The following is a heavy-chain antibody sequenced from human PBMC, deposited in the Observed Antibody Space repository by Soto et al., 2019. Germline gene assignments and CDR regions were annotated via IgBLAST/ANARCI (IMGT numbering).Heavy chain of an antibody. CDR1: GGSISSGDYY. D-gene: IGHD3-16*01. CDR3: ARAEDLGGEGSFDI. V-gene: IGHV4-30-4*01. J-gene: IGHJ3*02. Sequence: QVPLQESGPGLVKPSQTLSLTCTVSGGSISSGDYYWSWIRQPPGKGLEWIGYIYYSGSTYYNPSLKSQDTITIDTSKNQFALKLSYVTAADTAVDYGARAEDLGGEGSFDIWGQVTMVTVSS. CDR2: IYYSGST.